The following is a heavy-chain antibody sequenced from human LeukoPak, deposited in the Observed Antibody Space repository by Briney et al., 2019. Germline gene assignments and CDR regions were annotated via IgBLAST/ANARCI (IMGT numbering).Heavy chain of an antibody. CDR3: ASRPRVAGIFFDYYYGMDV. V-gene: IGHV4-34*01. J-gene: IGHJ6*02. CDR1: GGSFSGYY. CDR2: INHSGST. Sequence: PSETLSLTCAVYGGSFSGYYWSWIRQPPGKGLEWIGEINHSGSTNYNPSLKSRVTISVDTSKNQFSLKLSSVTAADTAVYYCASRPRVAGIFFDYYYGMDVWGQGTTVTVSS. D-gene: IGHD2-21*01.